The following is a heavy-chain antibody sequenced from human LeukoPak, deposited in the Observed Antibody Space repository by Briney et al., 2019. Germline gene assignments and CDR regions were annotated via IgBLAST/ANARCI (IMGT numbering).Heavy chain of an antibody. D-gene: IGHD3-16*02. J-gene: IGHJ4*02. Sequence: GRSLRLSCAASGFTFDDYAMHWVRQAPGKGLEWVSGISWNSGSIGYADSVKGRFTISRDNAKNSLYLQMNSLRAEEPAVYYCARWVKGNLNTFGAVIVAYWGQGTLVTASP. CDR1: GFTFDDYA. CDR2: ISWNSGSI. CDR3: ARWVKGNLNTFGAVIVAY. V-gene: IGHV3-9*01.